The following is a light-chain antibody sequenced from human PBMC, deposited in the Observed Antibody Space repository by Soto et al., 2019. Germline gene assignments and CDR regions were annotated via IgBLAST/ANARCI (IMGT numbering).Light chain of an antibody. Sequence: QSVLTQPSSVSGGPGQRVTISCTGSSPNIGAGYEVHWYQQLPGTAPKLLIYGNNNRPSGVLDRFSGSKSGTSASLATTGLQAEDEADYYCQSYDSSLSGYVFGIGTKVTVL. J-gene: IGLJ1*01. V-gene: IGLV1-40*01. CDR2: GNN. CDR1: SPNIGAGYE. CDR3: QSYDSSLSGYV.